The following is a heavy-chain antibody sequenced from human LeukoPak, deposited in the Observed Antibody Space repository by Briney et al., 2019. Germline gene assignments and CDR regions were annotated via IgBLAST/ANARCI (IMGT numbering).Heavy chain of an antibody. CDR2: IYYSGST. Sequence: SETLSLTRTVSGGSISSYYWSWIRQPPGKGLEWIGYIYYSGSTNYNPSLKSRVTISVDTSKNQFSLKLSSVTAADTAVYYCARRIAAAFNYYMDVWGKGTTVTISS. CDR1: GGSISSYY. V-gene: IGHV4-59*01. J-gene: IGHJ6*03. D-gene: IGHD6-13*01. CDR3: ARRIAAAFNYYMDV.